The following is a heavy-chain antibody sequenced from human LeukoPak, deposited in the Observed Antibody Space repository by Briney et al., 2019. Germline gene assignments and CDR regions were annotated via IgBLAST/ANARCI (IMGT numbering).Heavy chain of an antibody. CDR2: ISYVVTNK. V-gene: IGHV3-30*03. CDR3: ARGLDYGDVYFDY. D-gene: IGHD4-17*01. J-gene: IGHJ4*02. CDR1: GFTFSNYD. Sequence: GGSLRLSCAASGFTFSNYDMHWVRQAPGKGLEWVAIISYVVTNKYYADSVKGRFTISRDNSKNTLYLQTHSLRAEDTAVYYCARGLDYGDVYFDYWGQGTLVTVSS.